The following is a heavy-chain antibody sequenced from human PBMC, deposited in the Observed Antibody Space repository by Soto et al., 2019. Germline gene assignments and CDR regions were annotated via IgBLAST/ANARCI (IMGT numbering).Heavy chain of an antibody. CDR2: ISANNGKT. D-gene: IGHD3-16*01. Sequence: QVQLVQSGAEVKKPGAPVKVSCKASGYTFTSYGISWVRQAPGQGLEWMGWISANNGKTNYAQKLQGRVTMTTDTSTSTAYMELRSLRSDDAAVYYCARWLIRPLSYGMDVWGQGTTVTVSS. CDR3: ARWLIRPLSYGMDV. V-gene: IGHV1-18*04. CDR1: GYTFTSYG. J-gene: IGHJ6*02.